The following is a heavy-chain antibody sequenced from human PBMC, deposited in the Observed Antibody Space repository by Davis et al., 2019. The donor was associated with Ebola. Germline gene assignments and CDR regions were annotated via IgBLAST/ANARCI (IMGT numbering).Heavy chain of an antibody. CDR1: GGSISSTSYY. V-gene: IGHV4-39*01. D-gene: IGHD2-15*01. Sequence: MPSETLSLTCTVSGGSISSTSYYWGWIRQPPGKGLQWFGSIYYSGSTYYNPSLKSRVTISVDTSKNQFSLKLTSVTAADTAVYYCARVYYSGGTCYSAYYYGMDVWGQGTTVTVSS. CDR3: ARVYYSGGTCYSAYYYGMDV. J-gene: IGHJ6*02. CDR2: IYYSGST.